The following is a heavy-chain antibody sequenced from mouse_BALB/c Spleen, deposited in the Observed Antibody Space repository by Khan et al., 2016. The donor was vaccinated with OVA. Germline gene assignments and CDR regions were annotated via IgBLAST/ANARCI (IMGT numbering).Heavy chain of an antibody. CDR3: AGAGRIKY. CDR2: RIYSGST. CDR1: GYSITSGYG. J-gene: IGHJ2*01. V-gene: IGHV3-1*02. Sequence: EVQLQESGPGLVKPSQSLSLTCTVTGYSITSGYGWNWNRQFPGNKLEWMVYRIYSGSTNYNPSLKSRTSITRDTSKNQSFLEFNSVTTEEAVTYYCAGAGRIKYWGQGTTLTVSS.